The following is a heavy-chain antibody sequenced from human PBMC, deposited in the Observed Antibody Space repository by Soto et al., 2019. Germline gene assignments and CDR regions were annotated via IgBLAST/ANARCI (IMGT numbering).Heavy chain of an antibody. CDR1: GGSISSGGYY. CDR2: IYYSGST. Sequence: SETLSLTCTVSGGSISSGGYYWSWIRQHPGKGLEWIGYIYYSGSTYYNPSLKSRVTISVDTSKNQFSLKLSSVTAADTAVYYCAREVPAAAPLYYMDVWGKGTTVTVSS. CDR3: AREVPAAAPLYYMDV. V-gene: IGHV4-31*03. D-gene: IGHD2-2*01. J-gene: IGHJ6*03.